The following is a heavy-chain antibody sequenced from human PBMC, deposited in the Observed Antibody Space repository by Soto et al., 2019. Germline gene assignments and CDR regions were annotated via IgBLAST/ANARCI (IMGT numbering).Heavy chain of an antibody. D-gene: IGHD4-17*01. CDR1: GFTFNTYS. CDR2: IWYDGTQK. CDR3: ARAGGTTVTGLWHFDS. V-gene: IGHV3-33*01. Sequence: GGSLRLSCEASGFTFNTYSMHWVRQPPGKGPEWLAAIWYDGTQKYYADSVKGRFIISRDNSKKTLYLEMNSLRAEDTAVYYCARAGGTTVTGLWHFDSWGQGTLVAVSS. J-gene: IGHJ4*02.